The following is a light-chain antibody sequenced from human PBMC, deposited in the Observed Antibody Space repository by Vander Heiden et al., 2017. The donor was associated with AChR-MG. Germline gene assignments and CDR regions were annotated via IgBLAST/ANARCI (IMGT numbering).Light chain of an antibody. Sequence: EIVLTQSPGTLSLSPGERATLSCRASQSVSSSYLAWYQQKPGQAPRRLIYGASSRATGIPDRFSGSGSGTDFTLTISRVEPEDFAVYYCQQYGSSSWTFGQGTKVEIK. CDR3: QQYGSSSWT. V-gene: IGKV3-20*01. CDR2: GAS. J-gene: IGKJ1*01. CDR1: QSVSSSY.